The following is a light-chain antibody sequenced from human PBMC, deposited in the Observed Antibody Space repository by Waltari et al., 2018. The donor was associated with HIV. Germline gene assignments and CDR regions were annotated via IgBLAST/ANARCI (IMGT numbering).Light chain of an antibody. J-gene: IGKJ4*01. CDR3: QQRSNWPLT. V-gene: IGKV3-11*01. CDR2: DAS. CDR1: QSVSSY. Sequence: EIVLTQSPATLSFSPGESATLSCRASQSVSSYLAWYQQKPGQAPRLLIYDASNRATGIPARFSGSGSGTDFTLTISRLEPEDFAVYYCQQRSNWPLTFGGGTKVEIK.